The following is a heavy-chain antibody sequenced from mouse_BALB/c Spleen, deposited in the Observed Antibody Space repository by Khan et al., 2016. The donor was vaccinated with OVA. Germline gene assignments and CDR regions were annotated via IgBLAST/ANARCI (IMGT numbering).Heavy chain of an antibody. CDR2: INPHIGET. Sequence: VQLKQSGPELVKPGASVKISCKASGYSFTGYFMNWVMQSHGKSLEWIGRINPHIGETLYNQKFKGKVTLTVDESSSTVHMELRSLASEDSAVYYCARNYRSDFDYWGQGTTLTVSS. J-gene: IGHJ2*01. CDR3: ARNYRSDFDY. D-gene: IGHD1-1*01. V-gene: IGHV1-20*02. CDR1: GYSFTGYF.